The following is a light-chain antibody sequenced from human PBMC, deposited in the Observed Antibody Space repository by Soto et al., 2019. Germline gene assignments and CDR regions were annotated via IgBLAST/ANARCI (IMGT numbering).Light chain of an antibody. Sequence: EIVLTQSPGTLSLSPGERATLSCRASQSVSSSYLAWYQQKPGQAPRLLISGASSRATGIPDRFSGSGSGTDFPLTISILEPEDVAVYYCQQYGSSPQTFGQGTTVEIK. CDR2: GAS. J-gene: IGKJ1*01. CDR1: QSVSSSY. CDR3: QQYGSSPQT. V-gene: IGKV3-20*01.